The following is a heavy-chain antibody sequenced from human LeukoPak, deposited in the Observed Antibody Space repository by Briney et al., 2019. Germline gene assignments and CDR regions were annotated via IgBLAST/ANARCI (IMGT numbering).Heavy chain of an antibody. CDR2: ISYDGSNK. CDR3: AKDAGQRANNWYYFDY. V-gene: IGHV3-30*04. Sequence: GRSLRLSCAASGFSFSSYAMHWVRQAPGKGLEWVAVISYDGSNKFYADSVSGRFTISRDNSKNTLYPQMNSLRAEDTAVYYCAKDAGQRANNWYYFDYWGQGTLVTVSS. J-gene: IGHJ4*02. D-gene: IGHD1-1*01. CDR1: GFSFSSYA.